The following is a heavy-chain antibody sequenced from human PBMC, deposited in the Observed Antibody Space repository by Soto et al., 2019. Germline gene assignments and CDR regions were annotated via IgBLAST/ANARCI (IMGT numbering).Heavy chain of an antibody. Sequence: ASVKVSCKASGYTFTGYYMHWVRQAPGQGLEWMGWINPNSGGTNYAQKFQGWVTMTRDTSISTAYMELSRLRSDDTAVYYCARSGSSWYEPWYFDYWGQGTLVTVSS. CDR2: INPNSGGT. CDR3: ARSGSSWYEPWYFDY. D-gene: IGHD6-13*01. J-gene: IGHJ4*02. V-gene: IGHV1-2*04. CDR1: GYTFTGYY.